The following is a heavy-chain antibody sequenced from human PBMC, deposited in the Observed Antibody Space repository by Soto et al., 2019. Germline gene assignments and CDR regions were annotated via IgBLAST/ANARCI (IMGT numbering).Heavy chain of an antibody. Sequence: EVQLLESGGGLVQPGGSLRLSCAASGFTFSSYAMRWVRQAPGKGLEWVSAISGSGGSTYYADSVKGRFTISRDNSKNAPYLQMNSLSAENTAVYDCARRGSWSYYDYWGQGTLVTVSS. D-gene: IGHD3-3*01. CDR1: GFTFSSYA. J-gene: IGHJ4*02. CDR2: ISGSGGST. V-gene: IGHV3-23*01. CDR3: ARRGSWSYYDY.